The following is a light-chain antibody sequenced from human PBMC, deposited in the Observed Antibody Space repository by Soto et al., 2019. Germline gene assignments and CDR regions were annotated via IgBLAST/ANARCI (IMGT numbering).Light chain of an antibody. V-gene: IGKV3-20*01. Sequence: EIVLTQSPGTLSLSPGEIATISCRASQSVNNKYLAWYQQKVGQPPRLLIYGATNRARGIPDRFGGSGYGTDFTLTVSRLEPEDFAVYHCQQYGNAPWTFGQGTKGE. CDR2: GAT. CDR1: QSVNNKY. J-gene: IGKJ1*01. CDR3: QQYGNAPWT.